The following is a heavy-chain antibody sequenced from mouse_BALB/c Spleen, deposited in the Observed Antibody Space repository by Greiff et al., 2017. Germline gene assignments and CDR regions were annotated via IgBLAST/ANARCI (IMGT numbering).Heavy chain of an antibody. CDR1: GYSITSDYA. CDR3: ARSRGNYPWFAY. J-gene: IGHJ3*01. Sequence: EVKLVESGPGLVKPSQSLSLTCTVTGYSITSDYAWNWIRQFPGNKLEWMGYISYSGSTSYNPSLKSRISITRDTSKNQFFLQLNSVTTEDTATYYCARSRGNYPWFAYWGQGTLVTVSA. D-gene: IGHD2-1*01. CDR2: ISYSGST. V-gene: IGHV3-2*02.